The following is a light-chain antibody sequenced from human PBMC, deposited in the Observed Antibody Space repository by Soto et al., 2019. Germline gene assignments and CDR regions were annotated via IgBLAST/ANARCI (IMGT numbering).Light chain of an antibody. J-gene: IGKJ5*01. CDR1: VSVRTD. Sequence: EVVFTQSPATLSVSPGEGATLSCRASVSVRTDLAWYQQKPGQAPRLLIYGASTRAAGVPVRFSGSGSGSEFTLTIDTLQSEDFAVYYCQQYHNWLPITFGQGTRLEI. V-gene: IGKV3-15*01. CDR3: QQYHNWLPIT. CDR2: GAS.